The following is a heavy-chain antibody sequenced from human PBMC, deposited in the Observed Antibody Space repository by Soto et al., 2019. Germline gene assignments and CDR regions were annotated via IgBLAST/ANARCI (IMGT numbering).Heavy chain of an antibody. CDR3: AHKGLEYYGSGSYYDY. V-gene: IGHV2-5*02. CDR2: IYWDDDK. J-gene: IGHJ4*02. D-gene: IGHD3-10*01. Sequence: QITLKESGPTLVKPTQTLTLTCTFSGFSLSTNGVGVGWIRQPPGKALEWLALIYWDDDKRYSPSLKSRLTITKDTSKNQVVLTMTNMDPVDTATYYCAHKGLEYYGSGSYYDYWGQGTLVTVSS. CDR1: GFSLSTNGVG.